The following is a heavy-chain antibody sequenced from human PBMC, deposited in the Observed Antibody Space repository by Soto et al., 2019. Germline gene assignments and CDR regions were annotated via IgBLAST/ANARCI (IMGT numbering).Heavy chain of an antibody. CDR2: IHSGGSRI. Sequence: EVQLVESGGGLVQPGGSLILSCAASGFTFNTYHMNWVRQAPGKGLEWVSYIHSGGSRIYYADSVKGRFIISRDNSKNSLFLQMNSLRAEDTAVYYCARDGTTETTNYHYAMDVWGQGTTVTVSS. CDR3: ARDGTTETTNYHYAMDV. CDR1: GFTFNTYH. D-gene: IGHD4-17*01. V-gene: IGHV3-48*03. J-gene: IGHJ6*02.